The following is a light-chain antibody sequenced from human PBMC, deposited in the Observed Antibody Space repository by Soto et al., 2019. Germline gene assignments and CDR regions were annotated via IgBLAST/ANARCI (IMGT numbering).Light chain of an antibody. Sequence: AIQLTQSPSSLSASVGDRVTITCRASQGISSYLAWYQQKPGKAPKLLIYAASTLQSGVPSRFSGSGSGTDFTLTISCLQSEDFATYYCQQYYSYPRTFGQGTKVDI. CDR3: QQYYSYPRT. V-gene: IGKV1-8*01. CDR1: QGISSY. CDR2: AAS. J-gene: IGKJ1*01.